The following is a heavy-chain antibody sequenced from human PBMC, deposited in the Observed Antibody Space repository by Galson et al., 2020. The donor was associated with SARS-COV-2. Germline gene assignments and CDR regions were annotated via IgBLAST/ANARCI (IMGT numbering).Heavy chain of an antibody. CDR1: GFTFSSYG. CDR2: IWYDGSNK. D-gene: IGHD5-12*01. Sequence: GESLKISCAASGFTFSSYGMHWVRQAPGKGLEWVAVIWYDGSNKYYADSVKGRFTISRDNSKNTLYLQMNSLRAEDTAVYYCARDLQLGSGYDNKPTWGQGTLVTVSS. CDR3: ARDLQLGSGYDNKPT. J-gene: IGHJ5*02. V-gene: IGHV3-33*01.